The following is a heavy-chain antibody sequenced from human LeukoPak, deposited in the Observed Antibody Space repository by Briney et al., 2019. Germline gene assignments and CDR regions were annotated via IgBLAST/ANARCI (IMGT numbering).Heavy chain of an antibody. V-gene: IGHV4-34*01. CDR1: GGSFSGYY. D-gene: IGHD3-9*01. CDR3: ARHPGGVRYFDWYHYPRAPAYYFDY. J-gene: IGHJ4*02. Sequence: SETLSLTCAVYGGSFSGYYWSWIRQPPGKGLEWIGEINHSGSTNYNPSLKSRVTISVDTSKNQFSLKLSSVTAADTAVYYCARHPGGVRYFDWYHYPRAPAYYFDYWGQGTLVTVSS. CDR2: INHSGST.